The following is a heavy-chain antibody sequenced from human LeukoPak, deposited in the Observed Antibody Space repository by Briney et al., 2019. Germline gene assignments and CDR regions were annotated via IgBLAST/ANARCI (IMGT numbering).Heavy chain of an antibody. CDR2: IYPRDGST. J-gene: IGHJ4*02. CDR1: GYSFTSNY. CDR3: ARDQEGFDY. Sequence: ASVKVSCRVSGYSFTSNYIHWVRQAPGQGLEWMGMIYPRDGSTSYAQRFQDRVTVTRDTSTSTVHMELSGLRSEDTAVYYCARDQEGFDYWGQGTLVTVSS. V-gene: IGHV1-46*01.